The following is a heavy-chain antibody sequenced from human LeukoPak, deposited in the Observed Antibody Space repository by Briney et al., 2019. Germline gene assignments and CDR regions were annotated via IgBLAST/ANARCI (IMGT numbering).Heavy chain of an antibody. V-gene: IGHV3-21*01. D-gene: IGHD4-17*01. CDR2: ISSSSSYI. CDR1: GFTFSSYS. CDR3: ARFGDYGDYFSGVDY. Sequence: GGSLRLSCAASGFTFSSYSMNWVRQAPGKGLEWVSSISSSSSYIYYADSVKGRFTISRDNAKNSPYLQMNSLRAEDTAVYYCARFGDYGDYFSGVDYWGQGTLVTVSS. J-gene: IGHJ4*02.